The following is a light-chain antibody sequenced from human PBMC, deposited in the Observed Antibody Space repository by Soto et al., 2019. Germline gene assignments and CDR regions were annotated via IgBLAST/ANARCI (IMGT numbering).Light chain of an antibody. CDR1: QTITTW. Sequence: DIRVTQSPPTLSASVGDRVTITCRASQTITTWMAWYQQKPGKAPKLLVYDASTLQSGVATRFSGSGSGTESTLIISSLQHEDFETYYCQQCYSSPLTFGGGTKVDIK. J-gene: IGKJ4*01. CDR2: DAS. V-gene: IGKV1-5*01. CDR3: QQCYSSPLT.